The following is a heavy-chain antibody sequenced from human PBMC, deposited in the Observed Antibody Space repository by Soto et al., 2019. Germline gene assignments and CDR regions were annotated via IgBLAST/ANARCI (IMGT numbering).Heavy chain of an antibody. V-gene: IGHV4-34*01. CDR1: GGSFSGYY. Sequence: SETLSLTCAVYGGSFSGYYWSWIRQPPGKGLEWIGEINHSGTTNYSPSLKSRVTISVDRSKNQFSLKLSSVTAADTAVYYCARGGAYYGSGSFDYWGQGTLVTVSS. D-gene: IGHD3-10*01. J-gene: IGHJ4*02. CDR3: ARGGAYYGSGSFDY. CDR2: INHSGTT.